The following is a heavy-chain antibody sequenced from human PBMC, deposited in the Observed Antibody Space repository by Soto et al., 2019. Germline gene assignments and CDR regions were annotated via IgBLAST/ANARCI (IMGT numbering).Heavy chain of an antibody. D-gene: IGHD2-2*01. CDR1: GDSISSGGYY. Sequence: SETLSLTCTVSGDSISSGGYYWSWIRQHPGKGLEWIGYIYYSGSTYYNPSLKSRVIISVDTSKNQFSLKLSSVTAADTAVYYCARPRDCSSTSCYGALDPWGQGTLVTVSS. CDR2: IYYSGST. CDR3: ARPRDCSSTSCYGALDP. J-gene: IGHJ5*02. V-gene: IGHV4-31*03.